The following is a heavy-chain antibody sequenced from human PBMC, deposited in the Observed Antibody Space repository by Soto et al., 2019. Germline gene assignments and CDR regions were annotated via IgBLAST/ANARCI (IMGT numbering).Heavy chain of an antibody. D-gene: IGHD4-17*01. J-gene: IGHJ5*02. CDR2: IFYTGST. CDR1: GGTVTRGRYY. V-gene: IGHV4-61*01. Sequence: SQTLPLTSTASGGTVTRGRYYWCWIRQATGKGLEWIGHIFYTGSTNYSPSLKSRVTISLDTSKNQFSLKLSSVTAADTAVYCCARESFYYSDYAPGYNWVAPWGKVALVIVS. CDR3: ARESFYYSDYAPGYNWVAP.